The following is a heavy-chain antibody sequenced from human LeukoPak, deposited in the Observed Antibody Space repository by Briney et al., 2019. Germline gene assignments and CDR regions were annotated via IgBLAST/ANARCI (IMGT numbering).Heavy chain of an antibody. V-gene: IGHV4-38-2*02. CDR3: ASWRITMIGARAFDI. D-gene: IGHD3-22*01. CDR1: GYSISSGYY. J-gene: IGHJ3*02. CDR2: IYHSGST. Sequence: SETLSLTCTVSGYSISSGYYWGWIREPPGKGLEWIGSIYHSGSTYYNPSLKSRVTISVDTSKNQFSLKLSSVTAADTAVYYCASWRITMIGARAFDIWGQGTMVTVSS.